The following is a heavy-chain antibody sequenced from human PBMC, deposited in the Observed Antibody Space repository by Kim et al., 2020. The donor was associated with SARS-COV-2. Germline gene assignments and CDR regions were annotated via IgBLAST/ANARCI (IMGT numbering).Heavy chain of an antibody. CDR2: ITGSGGRT. Sequence: GGSLRLSCAASGFTFSSYAMSWVRQAPGKGLEWVSAITGSGGRTYYADSVKGRFTISRDNSKNTLYLQMNSLRAEDTAVYYCAKDYEGIGSYYYCGMDVCGQGTTGTVS. CDR3: AKDYEGIGSYYYCGMDV. J-gene: IGHJ6*02. D-gene: IGHD1-26*01. CDR1: GFTFSSYA. V-gene: IGHV3-23*01.